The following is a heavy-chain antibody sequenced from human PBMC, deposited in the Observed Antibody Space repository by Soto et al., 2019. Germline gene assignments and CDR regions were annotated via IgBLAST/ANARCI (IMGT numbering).Heavy chain of an antibody. CDR2: IWHDGSKK. CDR1: GFSFSSYG. Sequence: QVRLVESGGGVVQPVRSLRLSCAASGFSFSSYGMHWVRQAPGKGLEWVAVIWHDGSKKYYADSVKGRLIISKDNTKNTLYVQINSLRAEDTAVYFCARGSIVAAEYGMDVWGQGTTVTVS. CDR3: ARGSIVAAEYGMDV. D-gene: IGHD6-13*01. J-gene: IGHJ6*02. V-gene: IGHV3-33*01.